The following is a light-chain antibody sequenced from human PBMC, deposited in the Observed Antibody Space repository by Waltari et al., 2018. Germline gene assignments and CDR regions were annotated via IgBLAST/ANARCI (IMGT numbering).Light chain of an antibody. Sequence: QSALTQPPSASGSPGQSVTISCTGTSSDVGGYNYVSWYQQHPGKATKLMIYEVSKRPSGVPDRFSGSKSGNTASLTVSGLQAEDEADYYCSSYAGSNNPLYVFGTGTKVTVL. CDR2: EVS. V-gene: IGLV2-8*01. J-gene: IGLJ1*01. CDR1: SSDVGGYNY. CDR3: SSYAGSNNPLYV.